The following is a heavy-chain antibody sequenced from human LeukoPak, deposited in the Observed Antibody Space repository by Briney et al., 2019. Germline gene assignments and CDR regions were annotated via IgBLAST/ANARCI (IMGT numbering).Heavy chain of an antibody. CDR1: GYTFTGYY. V-gene: IGHV1-2*02. CDR3: ARDRHVVVTAIHLYYFDY. D-gene: IGHD2-21*02. J-gene: IGHJ4*02. CDR2: INPNSGGT. Sequence: ASVKVSCKASGYTFTGYYMHWVRQAPGQGLEWMGWINPNSGGTNYAQKFQGRVTMTRDTSISTAYMELGRLRSDDTAVYYCARDRHVVVTAIHLYYFDYWGQGTLVTVSS.